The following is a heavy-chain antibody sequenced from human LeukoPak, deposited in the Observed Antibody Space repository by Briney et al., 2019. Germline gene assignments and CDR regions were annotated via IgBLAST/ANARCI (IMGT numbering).Heavy chain of an antibody. CDR3: ARNPYCSSTSCYDWFDP. CDR2: ISAYNGNT. Sequence: GASVKVSCKASGYTFTSYGISWVRQAPGQGLEWMGWISAYNGNTNYAQKLQGRVTMTTDTSTSTAHMELRSLRSDDTAVYYCARNPYCSSTSCYDWFDPWGQGTLVTVSS. J-gene: IGHJ5*02. CDR1: GYTFTSYG. D-gene: IGHD2-2*01. V-gene: IGHV1-18*01.